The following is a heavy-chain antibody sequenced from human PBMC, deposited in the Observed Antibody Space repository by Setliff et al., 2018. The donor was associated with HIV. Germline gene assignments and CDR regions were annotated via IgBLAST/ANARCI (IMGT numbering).Heavy chain of an antibody. CDR3: ARFDVTPMTTRDY. V-gene: IGHV4-34*01. Sequence: SETLSLTCAFYGAPFTDYYWNWIRQPPGKGLEWIGEIHHTGHINYNPSFKSRVTVSLDMSTNQFSLKMASMTAADSAVYYCARFDVTPMTTRDYWGQGTQVTVSS. CDR1: GAPFTDYY. CDR2: IHHTGHI. D-gene: IGHD4-17*01. J-gene: IGHJ4*02.